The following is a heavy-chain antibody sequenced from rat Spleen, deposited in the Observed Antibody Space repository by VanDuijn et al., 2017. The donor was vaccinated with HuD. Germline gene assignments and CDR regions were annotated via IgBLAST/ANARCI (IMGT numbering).Heavy chain of an antibody. CDR1: GFTFSDYY. D-gene: IGHD3-6*01. J-gene: IGHJ2*01. CDR3: TKNWDY. V-gene: IGHV5-27*01. Sequence: EVQLVESGGVLVQPGRSLKLSCAASGFTFSDYYMAWVRQAPTKGLEWVATISTSGGSTYYRDSVKGRFTISRDNAKNTLYLQMTSLRSEDTAIYYCTKNWDYWGQGVMVTVSS. CDR2: ISTSGGST.